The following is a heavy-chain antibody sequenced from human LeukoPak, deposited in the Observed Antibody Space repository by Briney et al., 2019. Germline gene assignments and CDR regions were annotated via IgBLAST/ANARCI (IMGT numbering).Heavy chain of an antibody. Sequence: GGSLRLSCAASGFTFSSYGMHWVRQAPGKGLEWVAVIWYGGSNKYYADSVKGRFTISRDNSKNTLYLQMNSLRAEDTAVYYCVRGSHYYDYVWDGDYWGQGTLVTVSS. V-gene: IGHV3-33*08. CDR3: VRGSHYYDYVWDGDY. CDR2: IWYGGSNK. CDR1: GFTFSSYG. J-gene: IGHJ4*02. D-gene: IGHD3-16*01.